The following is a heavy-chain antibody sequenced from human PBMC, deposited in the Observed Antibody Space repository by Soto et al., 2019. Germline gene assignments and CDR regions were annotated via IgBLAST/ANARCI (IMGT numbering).Heavy chain of an antibody. CDR1: GYTFTSYG. D-gene: IGHD3-9*01. CDR2: ISAYNGNT. CDR3: ARIEVLRYFDWSPPNYYYGMDV. J-gene: IGHJ6*02. V-gene: IGHV1-18*04. Sequence: ASVKVSCKASGYTFTSYGISCVRQAPGQVLEWMGWISAYNGNTNYAQKLQGRVTMTTDTSTSTAYMELRSLRSDDTAVYYCARIEVLRYFDWSPPNYYYGMDVWGQGTTVTVSS.